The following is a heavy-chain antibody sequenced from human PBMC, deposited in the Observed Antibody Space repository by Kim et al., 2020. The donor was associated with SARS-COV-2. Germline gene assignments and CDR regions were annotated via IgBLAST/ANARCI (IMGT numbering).Heavy chain of an antibody. CDR1: GYTFTSYA. J-gene: IGHJ6*02. D-gene: IGHD3-10*01. V-gene: IGHV7-4-1*02. CDR2: INTNTGNP. Sequence: ASVKVSCKASGYTFTSYAMNWVRQAPGQGLEWMGWINTNTGNPTYAQGFTGRFVFSLDTSVSTAYLQISSLKAEDTAVYYCAREYDTSTYYYGSGSQTETYYYCYGMDVWVQGTTVTVSS. CDR3: AREYDTSTYYYGSGSQTETYYYCYGMDV.